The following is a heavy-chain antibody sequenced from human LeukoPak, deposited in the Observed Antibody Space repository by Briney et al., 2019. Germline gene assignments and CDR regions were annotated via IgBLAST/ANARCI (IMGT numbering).Heavy chain of an antibody. Sequence: ASVKVSCKASGYTFTSYGISWVRQAPGQGLEWMGWISAYNGNTNYAQKLQGRVTMTTDTSTSTAYMELRSLRSDDTAVYYCARDRFVNGVDNPTYYYMDVWGKGTTVTVSS. CDR1: GYTFTSYG. D-gene: IGHD3-3*01. J-gene: IGHJ6*03. CDR2: ISAYNGNT. V-gene: IGHV1-18*01. CDR3: ARDRFVNGVDNPTYYYMDV.